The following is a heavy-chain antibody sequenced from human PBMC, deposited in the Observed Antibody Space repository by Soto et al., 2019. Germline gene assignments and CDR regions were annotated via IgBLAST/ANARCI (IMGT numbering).Heavy chain of an antibody. CDR3: ARGLRKKHDYLRLHWFDP. CDR1: GGSISSGGYY. D-gene: IGHD1-1*01. V-gene: IGHV4-31*03. CDR2: IYYSGST. J-gene: IGHJ5*02. Sequence: PSETLSLTCTVSGGSISSGGYYWSWIRQHPGKGLEWIGYIYYSGSTYYNPSLKSRVTISVDTSKNQFSLKLSSVTAADTAVYYCARGLRKKHDYLRLHWFDPWGQGTLVTVSS.